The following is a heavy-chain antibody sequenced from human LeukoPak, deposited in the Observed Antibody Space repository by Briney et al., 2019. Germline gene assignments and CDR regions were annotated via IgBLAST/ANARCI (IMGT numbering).Heavy chain of an antibody. CDR3: ARTRYYYNSRSYGAPYYFDY. V-gene: IGHV4-39*01. D-gene: IGHD3-10*01. CDR1: GGSTSSSSYY. CDR2: IYYSGST. Sequence: PSETLSLTCAVSGGSTSSSSYYWGWIRQPPGKGLEWIGNIYYSGSTYYNPSLKSRVTISVDTSKNQFSLKLSSVTAADTAVYYCARTRYYYNSRSYGAPYYFDYWGQGTLVTVSS. J-gene: IGHJ4*02.